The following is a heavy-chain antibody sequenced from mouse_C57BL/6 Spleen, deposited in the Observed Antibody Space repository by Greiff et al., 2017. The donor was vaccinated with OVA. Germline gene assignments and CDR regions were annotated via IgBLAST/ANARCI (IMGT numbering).Heavy chain of an antibody. CDR1: GYTFTSYW. CDR3: ARNSPYFDY. CDR2: IDPSDSYT. J-gene: IGHJ2*01. Sequence: QVQLKQPGAELVRPGTSVKLSCKASGYTFTSYWMHWVKQRPGQGLEWIGVIDPSDSYTNYNQKFKGKATLTVDTSSSTAYMQLSSLTSEDSAVYYCARNSPYFDYWGQGTTLTVSS. V-gene: IGHV1-59*01.